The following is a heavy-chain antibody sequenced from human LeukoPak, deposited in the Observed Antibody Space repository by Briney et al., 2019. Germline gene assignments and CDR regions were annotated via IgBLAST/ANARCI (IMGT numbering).Heavy chain of an antibody. Sequence: GGSLRLSCAASGFTFSSYAMHWVRQAPGKGLEWVAVISYDGSNKYYADSVEGRFTISRDNSKNTLYLQMNSLRAEDTAVYYCARERRYSSSWYSYSSGWYLDYWGQGTLVTVSS. J-gene: IGHJ4*02. V-gene: IGHV3-30*04. D-gene: IGHD6-13*01. CDR2: ISYDGSNK. CDR3: ARERRYSSSWYSYSSGWYLDY. CDR1: GFTFSSYA.